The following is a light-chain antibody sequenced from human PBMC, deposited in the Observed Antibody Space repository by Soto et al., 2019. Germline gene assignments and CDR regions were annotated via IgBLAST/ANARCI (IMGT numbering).Light chain of an antibody. V-gene: IGLV2-14*01. CDR3: SSYTTSATYV. CDR2: EVS. CDR1: SSDVGGYNY. J-gene: IGLJ1*01. Sequence: QSALTQPASVSGSPGQSITISCTGTSSDVGGYNYVSWYQHHPGKVPKLLISEVSKGPSGVSSRFSGSKSGNTASLTLSGLQADDEADYFCSSYTTSATYVFGTGTKLTV.